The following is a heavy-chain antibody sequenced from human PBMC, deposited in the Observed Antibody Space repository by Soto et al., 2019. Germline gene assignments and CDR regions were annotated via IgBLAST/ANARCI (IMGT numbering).Heavy chain of an antibody. V-gene: IGHV4-61*01. CDR3: ARGVGFGYYYYHMDL. J-gene: IGHJ6*02. Sequence: SETLSLTCTVSGDSVTSVSDYWSWIRQPPGKGLVWIGYIYYSGSADYNPSLGSRVTISIDTSKNQFSLKLTSVTAADTAVYYCARGVGFGYYYYHMDLWGQGTTVTAP. CDR1: GDSVTSVSDY. CDR2: IYYSGSA. D-gene: IGHD3-10*01.